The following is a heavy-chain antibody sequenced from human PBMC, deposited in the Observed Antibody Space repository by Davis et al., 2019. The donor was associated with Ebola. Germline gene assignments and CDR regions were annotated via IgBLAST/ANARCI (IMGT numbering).Heavy chain of an antibody. D-gene: IGHD3-22*01. CDR1: GYSFTSYW. V-gene: IGHV5-51*01. J-gene: IGHJ4*02. Sequence: GESLKISCKGSGYSFTSYWIGWVRQMPGKGLEWMGIIYPGDSDTRYSPSFQGQVTISADKSISTAYLQWSSLKASDTAMYYCARHPSSYYDSSGYYVPGYFDYWGQGTLVTVSS. CDR3: ARHPSSYYDSSGYYVPGYFDY. CDR2: IYPGDSDT.